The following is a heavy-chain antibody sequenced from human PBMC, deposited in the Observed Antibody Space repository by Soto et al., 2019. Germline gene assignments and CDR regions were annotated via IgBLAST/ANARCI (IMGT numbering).Heavy chain of an antibody. J-gene: IGHJ4*02. Sequence: SETLSLTCTVSGGSISSSSCYWGWIRQPPGKGLEWIGSIYYSGSTYYNPSLKSRVTISVDTSKNQFSLKLSSVTAADTAVYYCTISVGGIAVAGLGFDYWGQGTLVTVSS. V-gene: IGHV4-39*03. D-gene: IGHD6-19*01. CDR2: IYYSGST. CDR3: TISVGGIAVAGLGFDY. CDR1: GGSISSSSCY.